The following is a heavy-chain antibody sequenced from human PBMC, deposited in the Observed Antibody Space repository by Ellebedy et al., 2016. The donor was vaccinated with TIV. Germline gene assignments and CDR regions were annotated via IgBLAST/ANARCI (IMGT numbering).Heavy chain of an antibody. J-gene: IGHJ4*02. Sequence: SETLSLXXAVSGASVSGGTYYWSWIRQPPGKGLEWIGNIYYSGTTNYNPSLRSRVMISLDTSKNQFSLKLSSVTAADTAVYYCASLPYDFWSGYYPDDWGQGTLVTVSS. D-gene: IGHD3-3*01. CDR2: IYYSGTT. CDR3: ASLPYDFWSGYYPDD. V-gene: IGHV4-61*01. CDR1: GASVSGGTYY.